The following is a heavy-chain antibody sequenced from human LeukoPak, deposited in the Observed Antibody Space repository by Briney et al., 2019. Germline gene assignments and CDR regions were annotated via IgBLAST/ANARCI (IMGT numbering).Heavy chain of an antibody. CDR1: GFTFSSNA. CDR2: ISGSGGST. Sequence: GGSLRLSCAASGFTFSSNAMSWVRQAPGKGLEWVSAISGSGGSTYYADSVKGRFTISRDNSKNTLYLQMNSLRAEDTAVYYCAKYSAGSGLGYWGQGTLVTVSS. J-gene: IGHJ4*02. D-gene: IGHD6-19*01. V-gene: IGHV3-23*01. CDR3: AKYSAGSGLGY.